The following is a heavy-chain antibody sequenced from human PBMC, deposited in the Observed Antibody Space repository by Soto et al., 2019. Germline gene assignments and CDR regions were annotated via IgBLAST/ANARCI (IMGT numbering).Heavy chain of an antibody. D-gene: IGHD3-3*01. J-gene: IGHJ4*02. CDR3: ARQREWLLAPYDY. Sequence: SATLSITCTVSGGSISSSSYYWGWIRQPPGKGLEWIGSIYYSGSTYYNPSLKSRVTISVDTSKNQFSLKLSSVTAADTAVYYCARQREWLLAPYDYWGQG. CDR1: GGSISSSSYY. V-gene: IGHV4-39*01. CDR2: IYYSGST.